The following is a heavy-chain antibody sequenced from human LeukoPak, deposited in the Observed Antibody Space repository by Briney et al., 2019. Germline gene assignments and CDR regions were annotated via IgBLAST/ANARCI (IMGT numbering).Heavy chain of an antibody. V-gene: IGHV3-73*01. D-gene: IGHD6-13*01. J-gene: IGHJ4*02. CDR1: GFTFSGSA. CDR3: TTIAAAGTDY. CDR2: IRSKTNSYAT. Sequence: GGSLRLSCAASGFTFSGSAMHWVRQAPGKGLEWVGRIRSKTNSYATAYAASVKGRFTISRDDSKNTAYLQMNSLKAEDTAVYYCTTIAAAGTDYWGQGTLVTVSS.